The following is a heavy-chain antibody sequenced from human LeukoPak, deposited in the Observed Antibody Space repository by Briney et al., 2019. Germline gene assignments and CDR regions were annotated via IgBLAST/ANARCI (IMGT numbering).Heavy chain of an antibody. CDR1: GFSFSTYG. V-gene: IGHV3-30*02. Sequence: GGSLRLSCAASGFSFSTYGMHWVRQAPGKGLEWVAFIRYDGSKKYYADSVKGRFTISRDNSKNTVYLQMNSLRAEDTAVYSCAKGGYDVRGYMDVWGKGTTVTISS. D-gene: IGHD5-18*01. CDR2: IRYDGSKK. J-gene: IGHJ6*03. CDR3: AKGGYDVRGYMDV.